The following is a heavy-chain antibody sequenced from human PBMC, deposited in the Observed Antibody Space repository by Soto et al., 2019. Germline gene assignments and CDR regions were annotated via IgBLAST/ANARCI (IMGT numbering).Heavy chain of an antibody. CDR2: LSPLKGRT. Sequence: QVQLVQSGPDLKRPGASMKVSCKASGYTFTSYGISWVRQAPGQGLEWMAWLSPLKGRTQYSQKAQGRVTLSTDTSSHTGYMEMTTLKVDDTAVYYCAMDYGDRPEYFKHGGQGNLVTVS. CDR1: GYTFTSYG. V-gene: IGHV1-18*04. J-gene: IGHJ1*01. D-gene: IGHD4-17*01. CDR3: AMDYGDRPEYFKH.